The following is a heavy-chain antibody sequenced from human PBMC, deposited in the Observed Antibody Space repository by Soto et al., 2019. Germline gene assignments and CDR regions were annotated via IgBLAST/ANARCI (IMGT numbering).Heavy chain of an antibody. J-gene: IGHJ4*02. CDR2: ISGDGDTT. CDR3: ASPKVTSGWSSDY. CDR1: GFIFNKYA. Sequence: EVQLLQSGGELVQPGESLRLSCAASGFIFNKYAMTWVRQAPGKGLEWVSAISGDGDTTYYADSVKGRFTISRDNSKNTLFLQMNSLRDEDTALYYCASPKVTSGWSSDYWGQGTLVTVSS. V-gene: IGHV3-23*01. D-gene: IGHD2-2*01.